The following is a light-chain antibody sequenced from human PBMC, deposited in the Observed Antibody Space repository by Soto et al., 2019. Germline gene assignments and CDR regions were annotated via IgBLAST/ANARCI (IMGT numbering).Light chain of an antibody. CDR3: QQYNSYWRT. CDR1: QSRSSG. CDR2: DAS. V-gene: IGKV1-5*01. J-gene: IGKJ1*01. Sequence: DSQMTQSPSTLSASVGERVTMSCRGSQSRSSGLAWYQRKAGKAPKVLVYDASRLESGVPGRFSGSGSGTEITLTISRLPAEDFATYYCQQYNSYWRTFGQGTKVDI.